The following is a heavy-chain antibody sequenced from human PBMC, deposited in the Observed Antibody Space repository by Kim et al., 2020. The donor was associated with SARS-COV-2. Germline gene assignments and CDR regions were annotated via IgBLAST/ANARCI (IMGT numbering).Heavy chain of an antibody. CDR1: GHFFTRDS. V-gene: IGHV1-3*01. J-gene: IGHJ4*02. D-gene: IGHD3-16*01. Sequence: ASVKVSCKTSGHFFTRDSIHWVRQAPGQGLEWMGGIDCGNGNTIYSQKFQGRVTFTTDTSANTAYMELSFLRSEDSAVYYCLGGFYFDYWGQGTRVTVSS. CDR3: LGGFYFDY. CDR2: IDCGNGNT.